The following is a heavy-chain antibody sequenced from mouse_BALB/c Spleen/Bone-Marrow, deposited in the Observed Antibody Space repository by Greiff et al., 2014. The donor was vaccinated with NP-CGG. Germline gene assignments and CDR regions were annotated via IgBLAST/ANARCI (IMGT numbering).Heavy chain of an antibody. J-gene: IGHJ2*01. CDR1: GYSFTSYW. D-gene: IGHD2-3*01. CDR2: IHPSDSET. Sequence: VQVVESGAELVRPGASVKLSCKASGYSFTSYWMNWVKQRPGQGLEWIGMIHPSDSETRLNQKFEDKATLTVDKSSSTAYMQLSSPTSEDSAVYYCARIYDGYYGGFFDYWGQGTTLTVSS. V-gene: IGHV1-61*01. CDR3: ARIYDGYYGGFFDY.